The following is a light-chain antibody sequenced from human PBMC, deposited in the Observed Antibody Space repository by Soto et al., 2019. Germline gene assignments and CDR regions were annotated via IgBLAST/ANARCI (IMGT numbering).Light chain of an antibody. J-gene: IGLJ3*02. V-gene: IGLV2-14*01. Sequence: QSALTQPASVSGSPGQSITISCTGTSSDVGGYNYVSWYQQHPGKAPKLMIYDVSNRPSGVSNRFSGSKSGNTASLTISGLQAXXEADYYCSSYTSSSSWVFGGGTKLTVL. CDR3: SSYTSSSSWV. CDR2: DVS. CDR1: SSDVGGYNY.